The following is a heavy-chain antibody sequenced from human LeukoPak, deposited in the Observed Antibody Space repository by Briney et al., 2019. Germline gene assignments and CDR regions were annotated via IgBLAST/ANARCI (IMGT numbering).Heavy chain of an antibody. CDR3: ARHDAGIAARPFDN. Sequence: PSETLSLTCTVSGGSISSYYWSWIRQPPGKGLEWIGYIYYSGSTNYNPSLKSRVTISVDTSKNQFSLKLSSVTAADTAVYHCARHDAGIAARPFDNWGQGTLVTVSS. D-gene: IGHD6-6*01. CDR1: GGSISSYY. J-gene: IGHJ4*02. CDR2: IYYSGST. V-gene: IGHV4-59*08.